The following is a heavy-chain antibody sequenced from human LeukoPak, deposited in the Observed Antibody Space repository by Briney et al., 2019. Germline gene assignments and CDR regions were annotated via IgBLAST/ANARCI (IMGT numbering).Heavy chain of an antibody. CDR2: ISDSSAM. J-gene: IGHJ4*02. CDR1: GFIFSRYS. V-gene: IGHV3-48*01. D-gene: IGHD5-12*01. Sequence: GGSLRLSCAASGFIFSRYSMKWVRQAPGKGLEWVSYISDSSAMYYADSVRGRFTISRDNAKNSLFLQMSSLRVEDTGVYYCARDGGYSGYDADCWGPGTLVTVSS. CDR3: ARDGGYSGYDADC.